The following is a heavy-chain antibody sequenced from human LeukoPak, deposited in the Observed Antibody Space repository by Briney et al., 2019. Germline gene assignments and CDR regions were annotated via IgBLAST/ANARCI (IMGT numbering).Heavy chain of an antibody. J-gene: IGHJ6*03. D-gene: IGHD6-6*01. CDR1: GYTFTGYY. CDR3: ARDRGQLAGYYYMDV. Sequence: EASVKVSCKASGYTFTGYYMHWVRKAPGQGLEWMGWINPNSGGTNYAQKFQGRVTMTRDTSISTAYMELSRLRSDDTAVYYCARDRGQLAGYYYMDVWGKGTTVTVSS. CDR2: INPNSGGT. V-gene: IGHV1-2*02.